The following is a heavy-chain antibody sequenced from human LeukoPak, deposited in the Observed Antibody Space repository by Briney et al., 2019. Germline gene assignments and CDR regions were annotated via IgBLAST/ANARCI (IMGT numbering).Heavy chain of an antibody. J-gene: IGHJ6*02. CDR2: IYLGDSDT. V-gene: IGHV5-51*01. Sequence: GESLKISCKGAGYSFTSSWIAWVRQMPGKGLEWMGIIYLGDSDTRYSPSFQGQVTISADKSISTAYLQWSSLKASDTALYFCVYCSGGSSSYGMDVWGQGTTATVSS. CDR3: VYCSGGSSSYGMDV. CDR1: GYSFTSSW. D-gene: IGHD2-15*01.